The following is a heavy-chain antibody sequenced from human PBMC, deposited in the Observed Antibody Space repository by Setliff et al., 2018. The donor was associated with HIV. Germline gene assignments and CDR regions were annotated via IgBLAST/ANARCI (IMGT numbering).Heavy chain of an antibody. CDR2: FIPLFGTE. V-gene: IGHV1-69*13. CDR3: ARPAVLISTDYYYYMDV. J-gene: IGHJ6*02. CDR1: GGTFSSYG. Sequence: ASVKVSCKSSGGTFSSYGVTWVRQAPGQGLEWMGGFIPLFGTEKVAQKFQGRVTITADESTNTAYMELSSLRSEDTAIYYCARPAVLISTDYYYYMDVWGQGTTVTVSS. D-gene: IGHD6-19*01.